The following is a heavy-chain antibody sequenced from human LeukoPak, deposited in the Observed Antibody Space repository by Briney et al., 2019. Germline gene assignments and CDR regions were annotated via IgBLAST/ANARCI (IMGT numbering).Heavy chain of an antibody. D-gene: IGHD2-2*02. V-gene: IGHV4-34*01. CDR3: ARHRLLRYCSSTSCYRSGARFDY. CDR2: INHSGST. CDR1: GGSFSGYY. Sequence: SETLTLTCAVYGGSFSGYYWSWIRQPPGKGLEWIGEINHSGSTNYNPSLKSRVTISVDTSKNQFSLKLSSVTAADTAVYYCARHRLLRYCSSTSCYRSGARFDYWGQGTLVTVSS. J-gene: IGHJ4*02.